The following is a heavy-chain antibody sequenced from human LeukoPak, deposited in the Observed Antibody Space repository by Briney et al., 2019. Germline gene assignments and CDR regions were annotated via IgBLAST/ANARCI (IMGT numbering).Heavy chain of an antibody. CDR2: LSASGLRT. CDR3: AKDITGGQLESFDN. D-gene: IGHD3-10*01. CDR1: GFTFSNYA. J-gene: IGHJ4*02. Sequence: PGGSLRLSCVGSGFTFSNYAMIWVRQAPGKGLEWVSGLSASGLRTYYTDSVKGRFTISRDNFKNMLYLQMNSLTAEDTAVYFCAKDITGGQLESFDNWGQGTRVTVSS. V-gene: IGHV3-23*01.